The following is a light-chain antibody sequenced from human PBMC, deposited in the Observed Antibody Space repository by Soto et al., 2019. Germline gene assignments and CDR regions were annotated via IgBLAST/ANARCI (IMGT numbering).Light chain of an antibody. Sequence: DIQMTQSPSTMSASVGDRVTITCRASQSISSWLAWYQQKPGTAPKLLIYKASTLQSGVPSRFSGSGSGTEFTLTISSLHPDDSATYYCQQYNDNWTCGQGTKVDIK. V-gene: IGKV1-5*03. J-gene: IGKJ1*01. CDR3: QQYNDNWT. CDR2: KAS. CDR1: QSISSW.